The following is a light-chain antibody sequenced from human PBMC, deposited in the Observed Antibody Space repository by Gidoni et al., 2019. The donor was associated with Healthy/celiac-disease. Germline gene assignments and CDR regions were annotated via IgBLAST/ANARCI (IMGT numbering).Light chain of an antibody. J-gene: IGKJ4*01. CDR3: QQSYSTPRFT. Sequence: DIQMTQSPSSLSASVGDRVPITCRASQSISSYLNWYQQQPGNAPTLLIYAAASWQSGVPSRFSSSGAGTDFTLTISSLQAEDFATDYCQQSYSTPRFTFGGGTKVEIK. V-gene: IGKV1-39*01. CDR1: QSISSY. CDR2: AAA.